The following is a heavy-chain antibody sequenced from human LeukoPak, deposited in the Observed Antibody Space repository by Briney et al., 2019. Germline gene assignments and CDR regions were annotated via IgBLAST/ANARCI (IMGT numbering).Heavy chain of an antibody. J-gene: IGHJ6*02. CDR3: AKDRLFGSGLNGPHYYYGMDV. CDR2: ILYDGNNK. D-gene: IGHD1-26*01. Sequence: PGGSLRLSCAASGFIFSNYGMHWVRQAPGKGLEWVAVILYDGNNKHYAESVKGRFTISRDNSNNMLYLQMNSLRPEDTAVYYCAKDRLFGSGLNGPHYYYGMDVWGQGTTVTVSS. V-gene: IGHV3-30*18. CDR1: GFIFSNYG.